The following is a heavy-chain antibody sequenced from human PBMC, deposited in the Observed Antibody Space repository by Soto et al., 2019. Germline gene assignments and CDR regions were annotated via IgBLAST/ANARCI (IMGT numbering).Heavy chain of an antibody. J-gene: IGHJ4*02. V-gene: IGHV4-4*02. CDR3: ARLVYDTRLNYRYFDF. D-gene: IGHD3-10*01. CDR1: GVSLTSGNW. CDR2: IFHDGTA. Sequence: SETLSLTCAVSGVSLTSGNWWTWVRQSPQRGLEYIGEIFHDGTANYYPSFERRVAMSVDTSRNQFSLKLTSVTAADTAVYFCARLVYDTRLNYRYFDFWGAGTLVTVSS.